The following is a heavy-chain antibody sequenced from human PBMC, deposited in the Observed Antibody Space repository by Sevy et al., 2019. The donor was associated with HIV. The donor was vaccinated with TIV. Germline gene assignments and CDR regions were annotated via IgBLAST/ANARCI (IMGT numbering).Heavy chain of an antibody. V-gene: IGHV3-23*01. CDR2: ISGSGGST. CDR3: AKVDSSGYYSVSGFDY. J-gene: IGHJ4*03. Sequence: GGSLRLSCAASGFTFSSYAMSWVRQAPGKGLEWVSAISGSGGSTYYADSVKGRFTISRDNSKNTLYLQMNSLRAEDTAVYYCAKVDSSGYYSVSGFDYWGQGTTVTVSS. D-gene: IGHD3-22*01. CDR1: GFTFSSYA.